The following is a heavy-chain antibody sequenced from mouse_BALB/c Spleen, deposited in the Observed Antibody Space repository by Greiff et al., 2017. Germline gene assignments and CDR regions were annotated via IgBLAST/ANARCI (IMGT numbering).Heavy chain of an antibody. J-gene: IGHJ2*01. CDR3: ARRTY. CDR1: GFAFSSYD. CDR2: ISSGGGST. Sequence: EVKLMESGGGLVKPGGSLKLSCAASGFAFSSYDMSWVRQTPEKRLEWVAYISSGGGSTYYPDTVKGRFTISRDNAKNTLYLQMSSLKSEDTAMYYCARRTYWGQGTTLTVSS. V-gene: IGHV5-12-1*01.